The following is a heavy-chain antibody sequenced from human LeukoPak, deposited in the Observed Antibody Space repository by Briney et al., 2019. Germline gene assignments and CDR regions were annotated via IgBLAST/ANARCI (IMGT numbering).Heavy chain of an antibody. CDR3: ARDLGATTVTKSGNAFDI. CDR1: GGSISTYS. J-gene: IGHJ3*02. CDR2: IYTSGST. D-gene: IGHD4-17*01. V-gene: IGHV4-4*07. Sequence: SETLSLTCTVSGGSISTYSWSWIRQPAGKGLEWIGRIYTSGSTNYNPSLKNRVTMSVDTSKNQFSLKLSSVTAADTAVYYCARDLGATTVTKSGNAFDIWGQGTMVTVSS.